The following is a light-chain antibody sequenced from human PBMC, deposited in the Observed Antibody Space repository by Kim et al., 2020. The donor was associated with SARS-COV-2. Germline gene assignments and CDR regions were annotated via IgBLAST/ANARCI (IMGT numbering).Light chain of an antibody. Sequence: DIQMTQSPSTLSASVGDRVTITCRASQSISSWLAWYQQKPGKAPKLLIYDASSLESGVPSRFSGSGSGTEFTLTISSLQPDDFATYYCQQYNMGYTFGQGTKLEI. CDR3: QQYNMGYT. V-gene: IGKV1-5*01. CDR1: QSISSW. CDR2: DAS. J-gene: IGKJ2*01.